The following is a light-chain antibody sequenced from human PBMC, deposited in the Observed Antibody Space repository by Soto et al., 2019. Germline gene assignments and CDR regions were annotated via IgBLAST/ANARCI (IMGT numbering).Light chain of an antibody. CDR3: VSYTSSTTYV. CDR2: DVA. J-gene: IGLJ1*01. CDR1: SSDVGGSNF. V-gene: IGLV2-14*03. Sequence: QSVLTQPASVSDSPGQSITISCTGTSSDVGGSNFVSWYQQHPGKPPKLIIYDVANRPSGVSNRFSGSKSGSTASLIISRLQTEDEADYYCVSYTSSTTYVFGTGTKVTVX.